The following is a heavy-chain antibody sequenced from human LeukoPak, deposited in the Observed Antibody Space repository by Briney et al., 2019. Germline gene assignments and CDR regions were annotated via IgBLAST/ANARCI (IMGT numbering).Heavy chain of an antibody. V-gene: IGHV3-21*06. CDR3: ARDFGDERVFDY. J-gene: IGHJ4*02. CDR1: GFTFNTYS. D-gene: IGHD3-3*01. CDR2: ISSSSYDI. Sequence: PGGSLRLSCSASGFTFNTYSMTWVRQAPGKGLEWVSSISSSSYDIYYADSVKGRFTISRDNAQSSLYLQMNSLRAEDTAVYYCARDFGDERVFDYWGQGTLVTVSS.